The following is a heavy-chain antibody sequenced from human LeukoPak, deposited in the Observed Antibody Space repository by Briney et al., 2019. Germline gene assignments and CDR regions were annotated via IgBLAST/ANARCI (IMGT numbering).Heavy chain of an antibody. CDR2: MNPNSGNT. D-gene: IGHD3-10*01. CDR3: ATYRPMVRGVIYGPRFDY. CDR1: GYTFTSYD. J-gene: IGHJ4*02. Sequence: ASVKVSCKASGYTFTSYDINWVRQATGQGLEWMGWMNPNSGNTGYAQKFQGRVTMTRNTSISTAYMELSSLRSEDTAVYYCATYRPMVRGVIYGPRFDYWGQGTLVTVSS. V-gene: IGHV1-8*01.